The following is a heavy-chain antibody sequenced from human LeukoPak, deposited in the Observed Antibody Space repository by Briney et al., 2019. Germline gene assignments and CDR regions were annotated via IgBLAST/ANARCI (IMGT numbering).Heavy chain of an antibody. CDR2: FDPEDGET. CDR1: GYTLTELS. J-gene: IGHJ2*01. Sequence: ASVKVSCKVSGYTLTELSMHWVRQAPGKGLEWMGGFDPEDGETIYAQKFQGRVTMTEDTSTDTAYMELSSLRSQDTAVYYCATGVSSGWYFDLWGRGTLVTVSS. CDR3: ATGVSSGWYFDL. V-gene: IGHV1-24*01. D-gene: IGHD6-6*01.